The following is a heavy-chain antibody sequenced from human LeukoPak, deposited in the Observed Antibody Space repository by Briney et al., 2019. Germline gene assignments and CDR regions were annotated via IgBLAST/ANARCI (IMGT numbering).Heavy chain of an antibody. CDR1: GFTFDDYA. Sequence: GGSLRLSCTASGFTFDDYAMNWVRQAPGRGLEWVAGTNGKGRSTAYVDSVKGRFTISRDNTKNSLSLQMSSLRAGDTALYHCARGRLRLGSFSLNYLYGMDVWGQGTTVTVSS. CDR2: TNGKGRST. V-gene: IGHV3-20*01. J-gene: IGHJ6*02. D-gene: IGHD1-26*01. CDR3: ARGRLRLGSFSLNYLYGMDV.